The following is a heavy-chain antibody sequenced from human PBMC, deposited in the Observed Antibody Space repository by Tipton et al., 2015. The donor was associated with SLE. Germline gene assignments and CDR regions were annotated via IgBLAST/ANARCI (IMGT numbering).Heavy chain of an antibody. CDR3: ARGGTWIQPYFDY. J-gene: IGHJ4*02. CDR2: INTNTGNP. D-gene: IGHD5-18*01. Sequence: QLVQSGPEVRKPGASVKVSCKASGYTFTSYAMNWVRQAPGQGLEWMGWINTNTGNPTYAQGFTGRFVFSLDTSVSTAYLQISNLKAEDTAVYYCARGGTWIQPYFDYWGQGTLVTVSS. V-gene: IGHV7-4-1*02. CDR1: GYTFTSYA.